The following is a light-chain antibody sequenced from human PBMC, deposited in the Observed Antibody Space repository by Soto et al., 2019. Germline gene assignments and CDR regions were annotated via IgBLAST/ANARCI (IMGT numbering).Light chain of an antibody. J-gene: IGLJ3*02. CDR2: EVT. V-gene: IGLV2-8*01. Sequence: QSALTQPPSASGSRGQSVTISCTGTSVDINYVSWFQQHPGKAHKLIICEVTKRPSGVPDRFSGSKSGNTASLTVSGLQDDDEADYYCSSYAGRDIWVFGGGTKLTVL. CDR3: SSYAGRDIWV. CDR1: SVDINY.